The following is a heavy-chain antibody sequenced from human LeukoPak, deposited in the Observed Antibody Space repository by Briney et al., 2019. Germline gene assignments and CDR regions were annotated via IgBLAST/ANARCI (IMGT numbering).Heavy chain of an antibody. V-gene: IGHV4-59*01. CDR3: ARASNYYGSGSYYYTPDY. J-gene: IGHJ4*02. D-gene: IGHD3-10*01. CDR1: GGSISSYY. CDR2: IYYSGST. Sequence: PSETLSLTCTVSGGSISSYYWSWIRQPPRKGLEWIGYIYYSGSTNYNPSLKSRVTISVDTSKNQFSLKLSSVTAADTAVYYCARASNYYGSGSYYYTPDYWGQGTLVTVSS.